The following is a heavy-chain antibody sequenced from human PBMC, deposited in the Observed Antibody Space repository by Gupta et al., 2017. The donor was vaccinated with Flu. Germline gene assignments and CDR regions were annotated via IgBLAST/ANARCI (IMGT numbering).Heavy chain of an antibody. CDR1: GGSIGSSSYD. V-gene: IGHV4-39*01. CDR3: ASLPWGNWFDP. J-gene: IGHJ5*02. CDR2: IQYSGST. Sequence: TVSGGSIGSSSYDWGWSRQPPGKGLEWIGSIQYSGSTYYNTSLKSRVTISVDTSKNQFSLKLSSVTAADTAVYYCASLPWGNWFDPWGQGTLVTVSS. D-gene: IGHD3-16*01.